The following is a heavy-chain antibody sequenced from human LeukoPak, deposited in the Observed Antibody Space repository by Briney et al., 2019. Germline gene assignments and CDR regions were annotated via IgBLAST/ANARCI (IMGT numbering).Heavy chain of an antibody. CDR1: GLTFSRFG. V-gene: IGHV3-30*18. CDR2: ISHDGSQR. D-gene: IGHD3-16*01. CDR3: AKGQNRNGGALAY. Sequence: GGSLRLSCAASGLTFSRFGMHWVRQAPGKGLDWEALISHDGSQRYYTDSVRGRFTISRDNSKNTLYLQMDSLRAEDTAVYYCAKGQNRNGGALAYWGQGTLVTVSS. J-gene: IGHJ4*02.